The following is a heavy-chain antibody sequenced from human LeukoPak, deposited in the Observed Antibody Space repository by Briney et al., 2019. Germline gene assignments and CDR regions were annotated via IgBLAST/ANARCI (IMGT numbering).Heavy chain of an antibody. J-gene: IGHJ3*02. Sequence: PGGSLRLSCAASGFIFSTYWMYWVRQAPGKGLVWVSRIKSDGSSISYADSVKGRFTISRDNAKNTLHLQMNSLRVEDTAVYYCARESIMRVGRQSDAFDIWGQGTMVTVSS. CDR3: ARESIMRVGRQSDAFDI. CDR1: GFIFSTYW. V-gene: IGHV3-74*01. D-gene: IGHD3-22*01. CDR2: IKSDGSSI.